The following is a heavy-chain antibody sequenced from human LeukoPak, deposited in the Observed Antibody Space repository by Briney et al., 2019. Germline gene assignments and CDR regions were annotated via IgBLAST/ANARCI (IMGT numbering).Heavy chain of an antibody. D-gene: IGHD2-15*01. Sequence: RRASVKVSCKTSGYTFTSYHIHWVRQAPGQGLEWMGIMRASGGSASYAQQFQGRVTMTRDTSTSTVYMGLSSLRSEDTAVYYCARELPYSYYFDYWGQGTLVTVSS. V-gene: IGHV1-46*01. CDR1: GYTFTSYH. J-gene: IGHJ4*02. CDR3: ARELPYSYYFDY. CDR2: MRASGGSA.